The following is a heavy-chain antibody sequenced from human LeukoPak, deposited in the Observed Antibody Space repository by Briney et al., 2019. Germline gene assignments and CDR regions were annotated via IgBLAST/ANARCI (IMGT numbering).Heavy chain of an antibody. CDR1: GDSVSSGTYY. Sequence: SETLSLTCTVSGDSVSSGTYYWSWIRQPPGKGLEWIMYIYYTRSTNYNPSLKSPVTISVDTSKNQFSLRLTSVTAADTAVYYCARATLYYDILTGYYSPGTFDIWGQGTMVTVSS. V-gene: IGHV4-61*01. J-gene: IGHJ3*02. D-gene: IGHD3-9*01. CDR3: ARATLYYDILTGYYSPGTFDI. CDR2: IYYTRST.